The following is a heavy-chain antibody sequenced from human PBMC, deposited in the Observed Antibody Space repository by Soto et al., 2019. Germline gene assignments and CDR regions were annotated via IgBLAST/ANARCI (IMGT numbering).Heavy chain of an antibody. CDR3: ARDGYYDFWSGYSYYYYYGMDV. D-gene: IGHD3-3*01. CDR1: GYTFTGYY. J-gene: IGHJ6*02. Sequence: ASVKVSCKASGYTFTGYYMHWVRQAPGQGLEWMGWINPNSGGTNYAQKFQGWVTMTRDTSISTAYMELSRLRSDDTAVYYCARDGYYDFWSGYSYYYYYGMDVWGQGTTVTDSS. CDR2: INPNSGGT. V-gene: IGHV1-2*04.